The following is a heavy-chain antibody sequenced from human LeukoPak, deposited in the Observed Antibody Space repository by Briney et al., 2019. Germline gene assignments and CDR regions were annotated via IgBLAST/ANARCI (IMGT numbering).Heavy chain of an antibody. CDR1: GFTFSSYG. J-gene: IGHJ6*03. V-gene: IGHV3-30*18. D-gene: IGHD4-11*01. Sequence: GRSLRLSCAASGFTFSSYGMHWVRQAPGKGLEWVAVISYDGSNKYYADSVKGRFTISRDNSKNTLYLQMNSLRAEDTAVYYCAKKVGLPQKDSAGYYYYMDVWGKGTTVTISS. CDR3: AKKVGLPQKDSAGYYYYMDV. CDR2: ISYDGSNK.